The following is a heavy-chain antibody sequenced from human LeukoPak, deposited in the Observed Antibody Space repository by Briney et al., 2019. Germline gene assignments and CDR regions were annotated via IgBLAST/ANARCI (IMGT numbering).Heavy chain of an antibody. J-gene: IGHJ4*02. D-gene: IGHD3-10*01. CDR1: GFTFSRYA. V-gene: IGHV3-64D*06. Sequence: GGSLRLSCSASGFTFSRYAMHWVRQAPGKGLEYVSAISSNGGSTYYADSVKGRFTISRDNSKNTLYLQMSSLRAGDTAMYYCVKDGSGGYYTYYFDYWGQGTLVTVSS. CDR3: VKDGSGGYYTYYFDY. CDR2: ISSNGGST.